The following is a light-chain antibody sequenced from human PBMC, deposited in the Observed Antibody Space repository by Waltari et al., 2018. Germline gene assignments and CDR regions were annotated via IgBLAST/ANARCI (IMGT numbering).Light chain of an antibody. Sequence: QSALIQPASVSGSPGQSITISCTGSSSDIGGYDFVSWYQRRPGKAPQPLISDVSRWPSAVSNRFSGSKSGNRASLTISGLRPEDEGDYYCSSYTSRNTHVIFGGGTKLTVL. CDR3: SSYTSRNTHVI. V-gene: IGLV2-14*03. J-gene: IGLJ2*01. CDR1: SSDIGGYDF. CDR2: DVS.